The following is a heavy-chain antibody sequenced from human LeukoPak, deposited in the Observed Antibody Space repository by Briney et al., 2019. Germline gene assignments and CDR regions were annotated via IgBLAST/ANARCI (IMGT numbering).Heavy chain of an antibody. D-gene: IGHD3-10*01. CDR1: GYTFTSYS. J-gene: IGHJ4*02. CDR3: ARQVTEGLRGASYFDY. Sequence: ASVKVSCKASGYTFTSYSMNWVRQAPGQGLEWMGCIIGYNSATNYAQKLQGRVTMTTDTSTRTAYMELRSLRSDDTAVCYCARQVTEGLRGASYFDYWGQGTLVTVSS. CDR2: IIGYNSAT. V-gene: IGHV1-18*01.